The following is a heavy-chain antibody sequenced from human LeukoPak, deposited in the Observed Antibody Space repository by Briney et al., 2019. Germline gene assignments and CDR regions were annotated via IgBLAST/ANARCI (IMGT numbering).Heavy chain of an antibody. CDR1: GFTFSSYA. CDR3: ARDWGQLRYFDWFGIPDGN. V-gene: IGHV3-30*04. CDR2: ISYDGSNK. Sequence: PGGSLRLSCAASGFTFSSYAMHWVRQAPGKVLEWVAVISYDGSNKYYADSVKVRFTISRDNSKNTLYLQMNSLRAEDTAVYYCARDWGQLRYFDWFGIPDGNWGQGTLVTVSS. D-gene: IGHD3-9*01. J-gene: IGHJ4*02.